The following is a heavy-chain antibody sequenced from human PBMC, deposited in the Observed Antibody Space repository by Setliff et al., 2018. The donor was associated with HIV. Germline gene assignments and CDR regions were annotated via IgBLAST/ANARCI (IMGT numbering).Heavy chain of an antibody. CDR3: ARDLNWGFDY. Sequence: LSLSCAASGFTFDDYAMHWVRQTPGKGLEWVSSISSSGGSTYCADSVKGRFTISRDNAKNSLYLQMNSLRVEDTALYYCARDLNWGFDYWGQGTLVTVSS. J-gene: IGHJ4*02. V-gene: IGHV3-9*01. CDR2: ISSSGGST. D-gene: IGHD7-27*01. CDR1: GFTFDDYA.